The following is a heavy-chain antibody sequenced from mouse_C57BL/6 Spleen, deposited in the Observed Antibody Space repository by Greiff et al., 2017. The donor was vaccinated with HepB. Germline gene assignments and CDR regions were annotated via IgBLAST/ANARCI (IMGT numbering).Heavy chain of an antibody. D-gene: IGHD3-3*01. CDR1: GYTFISYW. CDR3: ARRDFYWYFDV. V-gene: IGHV1-50*01. Sequence: QVQLKQPGAELVKPGASVKLSCKASGYTFISYWMQGVKQRPGQGLEWIGEIDPSDSYTNYNQKFKGKATLTVDTSSSTAYMQLSSLTSEDSAVYYCARRDFYWYFDVWGTGTTVTVSS. CDR2: IDPSDSYT. J-gene: IGHJ1*03.